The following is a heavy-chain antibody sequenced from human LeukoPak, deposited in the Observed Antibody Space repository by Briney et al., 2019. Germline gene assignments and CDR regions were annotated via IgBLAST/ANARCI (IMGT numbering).Heavy chain of an antibody. J-gene: IGHJ5*02. D-gene: IGHD3/OR15-3a*01. V-gene: IGHV3-21*01. CDR2: ISSSGSYI. CDR3: ARDGRP. CDR1: GFTFSSYS. Sequence: GGSLRLSCAASGFTFSSYSMNWVRQAPRKGLEWVSSISSSGSYIYYGDSVKGRFTISRDNAKNSLYLQMNSLRAEDTAVYYCARDGRPWGQGTLVTVSS.